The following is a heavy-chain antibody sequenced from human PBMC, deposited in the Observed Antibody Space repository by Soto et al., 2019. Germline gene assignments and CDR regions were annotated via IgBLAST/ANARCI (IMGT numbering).Heavy chain of an antibody. CDR2: INHSGST. J-gene: IGHJ4*02. CDR1: GGSFSGYY. V-gene: IGHV4-34*01. Sequence: SETLSLTCAVYGGSFSGYYWSWIRQPPGKGLEWIGEINHSGSTNYNPSLKSRVTISVDTSKNQFSLKLSSVTAADTAVYYCARRCFMGANTIDYRGQGTLVTVSS. CDR3: ARRCFMGANTIDY. D-gene: IGHD1-26*01.